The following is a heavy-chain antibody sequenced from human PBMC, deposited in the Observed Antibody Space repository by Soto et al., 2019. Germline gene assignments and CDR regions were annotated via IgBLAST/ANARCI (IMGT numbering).Heavy chain of an antibody. J-gene: IGHJ3*02. Sequence: EVQLVESGGGLVQPGGSLRLSCAVSGFTLSNYYMHWARQAPGKGLVWVSHINGDGSSKNYADSVKGRFTISRDNAKNTLYLQMNSLRPEDTAGYYCARGGVPAALDIWGEGTMVPVSS. CDR3: ARGGVPAALDI. CDR1: GFTLSNYY. V-gene: IGHV3-74*01. CDR2: INGDGSSK. D-gene: IGHD3-10*01.